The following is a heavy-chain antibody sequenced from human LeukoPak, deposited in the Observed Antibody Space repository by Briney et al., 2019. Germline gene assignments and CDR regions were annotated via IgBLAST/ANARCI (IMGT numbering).Heavy chain of an antibody. CDR3: AKDLSIVVVYFDY. V-gene: IGHV3-23*01. Sequence: GGSLRLSCAASGFTFSSYAMSWVRQAPGKGLEWVSAISGSGGSTYYADSVKGRFTISRDNSKNTLYLQVNSLRAEDTAVYYCAKDLSIVVVYFDYWGQGTLVTVSS. CDR1: GFTFSSYA. D-gene: IGHD2-2*01. CDR2: ISGSGGST. J-gene: IGHJ4*02.